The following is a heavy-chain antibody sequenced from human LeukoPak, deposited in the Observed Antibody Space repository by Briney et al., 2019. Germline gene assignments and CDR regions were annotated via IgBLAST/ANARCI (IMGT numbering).Heavy chain of an antibody. CDR3: ARSEVVVDALERGVANWFDP. CDR1: GFTFSSYA. J-gene: IGHJ5*02. D-gene: IGHD2-15*01. Sequence: GGSLRLSCAASGFTFSSYAMSWVCQAPGKGLEWVSAISGSGGSTYYADSVKGRFTISRDNSKNTLYLQMNSLRAEDTAVYYCARSEVVVDALERGVANWFDPWGQGTLVTVSS. CDR2: ISGSGGST. V-gene: IGHV3-23*01.